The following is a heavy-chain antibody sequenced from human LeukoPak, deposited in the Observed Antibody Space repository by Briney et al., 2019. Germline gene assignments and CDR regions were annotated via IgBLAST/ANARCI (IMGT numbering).Heavy chain of an antibody. CDR1: GFTFSGSA. CDR2: VRSQANSYAT. J-gene: IGHJ6*02. V-gene: IGHV3-73*01. Sequence: PGGSLRLSCAASGFTFSGSAMHWVRQASGKGLEWVGRVRSQANSYATAYAASVKGRFTISRDDSKNTAYLQVNSLKTEDTAVYYCTRVVPTDPSLTMDVWGQGTTVTVSS. CDR3: TRVVPTDPSLTMDV. D-gene: IGHD2-2*01.